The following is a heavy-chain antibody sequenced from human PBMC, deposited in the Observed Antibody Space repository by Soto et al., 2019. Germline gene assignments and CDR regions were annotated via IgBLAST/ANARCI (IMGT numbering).Heavy chain of an antibody. CDR3: AMVDLYVTPAPQDV. CDR2: ISPYTGNT. CDR1: GYIFVNYG. J-gene: IGHJ6*02. V-gene: IGHV1-18*01. D-gene: IGHD3-16*01. Sequence: QVQLEQSGDEVKKPGASVKVSCKASGYIFVNYGIAWVRQAPGQGLEWLGWISPYTGNTYYATKVQGRLTLTTDTPTSTALIDLGRLTSAGTAVYYCAMVDLYVTPAPQDVWGQGPTVTVSS.